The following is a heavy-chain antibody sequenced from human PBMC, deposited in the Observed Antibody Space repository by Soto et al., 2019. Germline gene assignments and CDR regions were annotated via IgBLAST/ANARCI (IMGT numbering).Heavy chain of an antibody. Sequence: QVQLVQSGAEVKKPGSSVKVSCKASGGTFSSYAISWVRQAPGQGLEWMGGIIPIFGTANYAQKFQGRVTITADKSASTAYRELSSLRSEATAVYYCARGVRAAGTGNWFDPGGQGTLFTVSS. V-gene: IGHV1-69*06. CDR2: IIPIFGTA. CDR1: GGTFSSYA. D-gene: IGHD6-13*01. CDR3: ARGVRAAGTGNWFDP. J-gene: IGHJ5*02.